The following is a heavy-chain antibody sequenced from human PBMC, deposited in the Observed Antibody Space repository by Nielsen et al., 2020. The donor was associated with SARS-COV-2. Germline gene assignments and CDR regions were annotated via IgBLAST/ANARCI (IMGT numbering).Heavy chain of an antibody. CDR2: ISYEGSKQ. CDR3: ATDWASVAGTRLDH. D-gene: IGHD6-19*01. CDR1: GFSFNNYG. V-gene: IGHV3-30*03. J-gene: IGHJ4*02. Sequence: GESLKISCAASGFSFNNYGMHWVSQAPGKGLEWVAYISYEGSKQFYADSVKGRFTISRDFSKSTLYLQMNSLRAEDTALYYCATDWASVAGTRLDHWGQGTLVTVSS.